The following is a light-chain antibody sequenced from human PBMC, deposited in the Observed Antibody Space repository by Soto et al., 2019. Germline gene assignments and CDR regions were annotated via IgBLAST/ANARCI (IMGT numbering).Light chain of an antibody. CDR1: SRDVGGYNY. J-gene: IGLJ2*01. V-gene: IGLV2-8*01. Sequence: QSVLTQPPSASGPPGQSVTISCTGSSRDVGGYNYVSWYQQHPGKAPKLIIFEVTKRPSGVPDRFSGSKSANTASLTVSGLQAEDEAEYYCTSYGGANTLVFGGGTKLTVL. CDR3: TSYGGANTLV. CDR2: EVT.